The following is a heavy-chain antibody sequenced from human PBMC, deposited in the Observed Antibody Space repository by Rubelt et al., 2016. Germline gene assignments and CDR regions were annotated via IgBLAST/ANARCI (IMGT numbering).Heavy chain of an antibody. CDR3: ARGAGGRYFDWYDAFDI. V-gene: IGHV1-2*02. D-gene: IGHD3-9*01. Sequence: QVQLVQSGAEVKKPGASVKVSCKASGYTFTGYYMHWVRQAPGQGLEWMGWINPNSGGTSYAQKFQGRVTMTRDTSISTAYWELSRLRADDTAVYYCARGAGGRYFDWYDAFDIWGQGTMVTVSS. CDR2: INPNSGGT. CDR1: GYTFTGYY. J-gene: IGHJ3*02.